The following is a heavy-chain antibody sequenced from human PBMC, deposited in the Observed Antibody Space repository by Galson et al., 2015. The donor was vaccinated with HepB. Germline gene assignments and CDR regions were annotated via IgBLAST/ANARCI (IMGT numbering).Heavy chain of an antibody. D-gene: IGHD3-22*01. CDR3: ARGPYYYYSGDYFQVDF. J-gene: IGHJ4*02. CDR1: GYAFTTFE. CDR2: INTNTGNP. Sequence: SVKVSCKASGYAFTTFEMNWVRQAPGQGLEWMGWINTNTGNPTYAQGFTGRFVFSLDTSVSTAYLQINSLKAEDTAVYYCARGPYYYYSGDYFQVDFWGQGTLVTVSS. V-gene: IGHV7-4-1*02.